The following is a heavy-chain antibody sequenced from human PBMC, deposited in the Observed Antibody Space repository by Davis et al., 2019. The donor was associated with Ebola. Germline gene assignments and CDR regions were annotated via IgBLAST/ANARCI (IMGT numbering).Heavy chain of an antibody. D-gene: IGHD6-13*01. J-gene: IGHJ4*02. V-gene: IGHV2-5*02. CDR3: AHSVISSSWTLPYDY. CDR2: IYWDDDK. Sequence: GWIRQPPGKALEWLALIYWDDDKRYSPSLKSRLTITKDTSKNQVVLTMTNMDPVDTATYYCAHSVISSSWTLPYDYWGQGTLVTVSS.